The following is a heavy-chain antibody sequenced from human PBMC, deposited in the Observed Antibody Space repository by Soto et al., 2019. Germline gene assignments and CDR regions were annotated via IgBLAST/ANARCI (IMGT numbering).Heavy chain of an antibody. J-gene: IGHJ5*02. V-gene: IGHV3-23*01. CDR1: GFTFGTYA. CDR3: ANGLPGILT. Sequence: EVQLLESGGGLVQPGGSLRLSCAASGFTFGTYAMTWVRQAPGKGLEWVSGISGSGYSTYYADSVKGRFTISRDNSKNTLYLQMNSLRDEDTAVYYCANGLPGILTWGQGTLVTVSS. CDR2: ISGSGYST. D-gene: IGHD2-2*01.